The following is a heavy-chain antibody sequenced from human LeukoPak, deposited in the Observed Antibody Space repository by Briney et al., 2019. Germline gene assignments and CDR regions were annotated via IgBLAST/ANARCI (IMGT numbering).Heavy chain of an antibody. Sequence: GGSLRLSCAASGFTFSNYAMTWVRQAPGKGLEWVSTLSGNGGSTYYAVSVKGRFTISRDNSKNTLYLQMDSLRAEDTAIYYCASRNYYDSGSYGIDYWGQGTLVTVSS. J-gene: IGHJ4*02. CDR1: GFTFSNYA. CDR3: ASRNYYDSGSYGIDY. V-gene: IGHV3-23*01. CDR2: LSGNGGST. D-gene: IGHD3-22*01.